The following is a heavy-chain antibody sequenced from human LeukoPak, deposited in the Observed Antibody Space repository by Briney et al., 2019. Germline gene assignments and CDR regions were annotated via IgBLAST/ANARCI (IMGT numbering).Heavy chain of an antibody. Sequence: LETLSLTCTVSGGSISSYYWSWIRQPPGKELESIGYIYYSGSTNYTPSLKSRVTISVDTSKNQFSLKLSSVTAADTAVYYCARDPGAYFDYWGQGTLVTVS. J-gene: IGHJ4*02. CDR2: IYYSGST. D-gene: IGHD4/OR15-4a*01. CDR1: GGSISSYY. V-gene: IGHV4-59*01. CDR3: ARDPGAYFDY.